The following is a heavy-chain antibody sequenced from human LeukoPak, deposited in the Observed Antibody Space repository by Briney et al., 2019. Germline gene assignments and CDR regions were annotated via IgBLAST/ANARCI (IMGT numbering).Heavy chain of an antibody. V-gene: IGHV4-4*07. CDR1: GGSISSYY. Sequence: SETLSLTCTVSGGSISSYYWSWIRQPAGKGLEWIGRIYTSGSTNYNPSLKSRFTMSVDTAKNQFSLKLSSVTAADTAVYYCARDSDSSSGNDWFDPWGQGTLVTVSS. J-gene: IGHJ5*02. D-gene: IGHD1-1*01. CDR2: IYTSGST. CDR3: ARDSDSSSGNDWFDP.